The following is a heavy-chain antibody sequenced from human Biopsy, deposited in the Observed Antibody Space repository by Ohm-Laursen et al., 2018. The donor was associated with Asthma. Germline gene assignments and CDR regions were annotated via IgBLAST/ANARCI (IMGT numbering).Heavy chain of an antibody. V-gene: IGHV3-23*01. CDR2: ISGSGGST. J-gene: IGHJ4*02. CDR3: AKDRDYDILTGPPGFDY. CDR1: GFTFSSYA. D-gene: IGHD3-9*01. Sequence: GSLRLSCSASGFTFSSYAMSWVRQAPGKGLEWVSAISGSGGSTYYADSVKGRFTISRDNSKNTLYLQMNSLRAEDTAVHYCAKDRDYDILTGPPGFDYWGQGTLVTVSS.